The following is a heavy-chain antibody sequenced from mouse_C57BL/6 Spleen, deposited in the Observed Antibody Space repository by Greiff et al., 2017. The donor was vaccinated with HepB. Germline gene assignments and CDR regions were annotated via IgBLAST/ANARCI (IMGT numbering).Heavy chain of an antibody. Sequence: VKLQQSGAELVRPGASVTLSCKASGYTFTDYEMHWVKPTPVHGLEWIGAIDPETGGTAYNQKFKGKAILTADKSSSTAYMELRSLTSEDSAVYYCTRRRALTGIDYWGQGTTLTVSS. CDR2: IDPETGGT. CDR3: TRRRALTGIDY. V-gene: IGHV1-15*01. J-gene: IGHJ2*01. D-gene: IGHD4-1*01. CDR1: GYTFTDYE.